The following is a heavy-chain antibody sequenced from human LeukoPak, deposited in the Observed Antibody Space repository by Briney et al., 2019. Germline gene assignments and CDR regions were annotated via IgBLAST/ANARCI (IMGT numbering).Heavy chain of an antibody. CDR3: AREADSSGPFDY. CDR2: IYSGGRT. J-gene: IGHJ4*02. D-gene: IGHD3-22*01. Sequence: GGSLRLSCAASGFTVSSNYMSWVRQAPGKGLEWVSVIYSGGRTYYADSVKGRFTTSRDNSKNTLYLQMNSLRVEDTAVYYCAREADSSGPFDYWGQGTLVTVSS. V-gene: IGHV3-53*01. CDR1: GFTVSSNY.